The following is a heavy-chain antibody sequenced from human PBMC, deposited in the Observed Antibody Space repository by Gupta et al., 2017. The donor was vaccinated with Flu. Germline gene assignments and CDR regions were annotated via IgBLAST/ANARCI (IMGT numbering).Heavy chain of an antibody. Sequence: EVQVVESGGGLDKPGGSLRLACAASGFTFSSYTMNGVRQAPGKGLGLVSSISSSSSYMLYAGSVSGRFTISRDNAKNSLYLQMNSLRAEDSAVYYCARDCSSTWQSGNYFDYWGQGTLVTVSS. CDR1: GFTFSSYT. CDR2: ISSSSSYM. D-gene: IGHD6-13*01. V-gene: IGHV3-21*01. CDR3: ARDCSSTWQSGNYFDY. J-gene: IGHJ4*02.